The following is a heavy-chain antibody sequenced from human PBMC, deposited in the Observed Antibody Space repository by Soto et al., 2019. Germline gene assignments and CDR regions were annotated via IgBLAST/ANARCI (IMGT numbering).Heavy chain of an antibody. D-gene: IGHD3-10*01. CDR1: GFTFSSYG. V-gene: IGHV3-33*01. J-gene: IGHJ6*02. Sequence: QTGGSLRLSCAASGFTFSSYGMHWVRQAPGKGLEWVAVIWYDGSNKYYADSVKGRFTISRDNSKNTLYLQMNSLRAEDTAVYYCARTTDYYGSAAAGYGMDVWGQGTTVTVSS. CDR2: IWYDGSNK. CDR3: ARTTDYYGSAAAGYGMDV.